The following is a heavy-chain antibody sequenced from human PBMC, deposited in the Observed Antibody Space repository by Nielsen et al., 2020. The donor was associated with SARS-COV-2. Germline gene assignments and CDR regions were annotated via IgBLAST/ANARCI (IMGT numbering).Heavy chain of an antibody. Sequence: GESLKISCKGSGYTFTSYCISWVRQMPGKGLEWMGRIDPSDSYTNYSPSFQGHVTISADKSISTAYLQWSSLKASDTAMYYCARHTRGVVPAGYYYYYMDVWGQGTTVTVSS. V-gene: IGHV5-10-1*01. J-gene: IGHJ6*03. CDR1: GYTFTSYC. CDR3: ARHTRGVVPAGYYYYYMDV. D-gene: IGHD2-2*01. CDR2: IDPSDSYT.